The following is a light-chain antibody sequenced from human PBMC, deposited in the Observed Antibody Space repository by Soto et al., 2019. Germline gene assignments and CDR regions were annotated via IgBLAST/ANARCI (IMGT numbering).Light chain of an antibody. CDR2: GAS. Sequence: EILMTQFPSTLSGSAGDSATICCRASQSVSSKLDWYQQKRGQATKLLIYGASSRVTGIPARFSGSGSGTEFTLTISSMQTEDFGIYYCQQYNNWPDPLGQGTKVDIK. CDR3: QQYNNWPDP. V-gene: IGKV3-15*01. CDR1: QSVSSK. J-gene: IGKJ1*01.